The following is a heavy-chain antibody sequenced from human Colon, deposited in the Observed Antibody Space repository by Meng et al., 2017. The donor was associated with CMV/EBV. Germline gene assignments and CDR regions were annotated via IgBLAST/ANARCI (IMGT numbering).Heavy chain of an antibody. CDR2: ITSGGST. Sequence: GESLKISCAASGFTFSSYTMTWVRQAPGKGLEWVSVITSGGSTCYADSVKGRFTTFRDTSKNTLYLQMNSLRVEDTAVYYCAGPRDSSGYYFYYYGMDVWGQGTTVTVSS. J-gene: IGHJ6*02. CDR1: GFTFSSYT. D-gene: IGHD3-22*01. CDR3: AGPRDSSGYYFYYYGMDV. V-gene: IGHV3-23*01.